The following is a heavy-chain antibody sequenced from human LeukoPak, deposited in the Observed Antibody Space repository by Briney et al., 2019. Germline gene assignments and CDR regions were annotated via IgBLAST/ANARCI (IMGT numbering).Heavy chain of an antibody. CDR3: ARELRGAIITTERITHNWFDP. J-gene: IGHJ5*02. CDR1: GGSISSYY. D-gene: IGHD3-10*01. CDR2: IYYSGST. Sequence: SETLSLTCTVSGGSISSYYWSWIRQPPGKGLEWIGYIYYSGSTNHNPSLKSRVTISVDTSKNQFSLKLSSVTAADTAVYYCARELRGAIITTERITHNWFDPWGQGTLVTVSS. V-gene: IGHV4-59*01.